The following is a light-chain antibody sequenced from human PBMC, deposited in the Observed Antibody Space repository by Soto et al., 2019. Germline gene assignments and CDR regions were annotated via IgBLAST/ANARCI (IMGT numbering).Light chain of an antibody. V-gene: IGKV3-20*01. J-gene: IGKJ5*01. CDR2: GAS. CDR3: QQYGSSPPIT. Sequence: EIVVTQSPGTLSLSQGERATLSCRASQSVSSSYLAWYQQKPGQAPRLLIYGASSRATGIPDRFSGSGSGTDFTLTISRLEPEDFAVYYCQQYGSSPPITFGQGTRLEIK. CDR1: QSVSSSY.